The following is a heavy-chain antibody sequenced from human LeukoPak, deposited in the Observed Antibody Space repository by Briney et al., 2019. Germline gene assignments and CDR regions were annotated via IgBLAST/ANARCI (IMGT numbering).Heavy chain of an antibody. D-gene: IGHD3-22*01. Sequence: ASVKVSCKASGYTFTSYGISWVRQAPGQGLEWMGWISAYNGNTNYAQKLQGRVTMTTDTSTSTAYMELRSLRSDDTAVYYCARDYYDSSGYFSGDYWGQGTLVTVSS. V-gene: IGHV1-18*01. CDR2: ISAYNGNT. J-gene: IGHJ4*02. CDR1: GYTFTSYG. CDR3: ARDYYDSSGYFSGDY.